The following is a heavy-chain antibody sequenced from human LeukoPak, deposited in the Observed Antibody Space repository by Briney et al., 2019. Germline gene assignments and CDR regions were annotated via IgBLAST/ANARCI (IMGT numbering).Heavy chain of an antibody. CDR2: INHSGST. CDR3: ARPIRDTAMLYY. D-gene: IGHD5-18*01. J-gene: IGHJ4*02. Sequence: SETLSLTCDVYGGSFSDYHWTWIRQSPGKGLEWIGKINHSGSTTYNPSLKSRVSMSVDTSKNQFSLKLMSVTAADTAVYYCARPIRDTAMLYYWGQGTLVTVSS. CDR1: GGSFSDYH. V-gene: IGHV4-34*01.